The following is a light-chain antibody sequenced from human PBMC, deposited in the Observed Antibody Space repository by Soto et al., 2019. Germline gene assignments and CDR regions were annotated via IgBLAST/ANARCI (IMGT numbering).Light chain of an antibody. CDR2: AAS. Sequence: DLPMTQSPSSLSPSVGDRVTITCRASHDLNNALAWFQQKPGKAPKSLIYAASSLQSGVPSRFSGSGSATDFTLTISSLQPEDFATYYCQQYKSYPITFGQGTRLEIK. CDR3: QQYKSYPIT. V-gene: IGKV1-16*01. J-gene: IGKJ5*01. CDR1: HDLNNA.